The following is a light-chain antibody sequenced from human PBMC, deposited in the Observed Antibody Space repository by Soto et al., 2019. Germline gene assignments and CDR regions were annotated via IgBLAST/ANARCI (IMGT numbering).Light chain of an antibody. Sequence: QSALTQPRSVSGSPGQSVTISCTGTSSDVGGYNYVSWYQQHPGKAPKLMIYDVSKRPSGVPDRFSGSKSGTTASLTISGLQAEDEADYYCCSYAGIYSYVFGTGTKLTVL. V-gene: IGLV2-11*01. CDR2: DVS. CDR1: SSDVGGYNY. CDR3: CSYAGIYSYV. J-gene: IGLJ1*01.